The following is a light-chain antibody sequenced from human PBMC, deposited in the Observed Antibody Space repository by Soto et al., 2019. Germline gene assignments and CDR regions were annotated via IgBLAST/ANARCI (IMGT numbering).Light chain of an antibody. CDR2: GAS. Sequence: EIVLTQSPGTLSLSPGERATLSCRASQSVSSSYLAWYQQKPGQAPRLLIYGASSRATGIPDRFSGSGSGTDCTLTISRLEPEDFAVYYCQQYGSSRTVGQGTKAEIK. V-gene: IGKV3-20*01. J-gene: IGKJ1*01. CDR1: QSVSSSY. CDR3: QQYGSSRT.